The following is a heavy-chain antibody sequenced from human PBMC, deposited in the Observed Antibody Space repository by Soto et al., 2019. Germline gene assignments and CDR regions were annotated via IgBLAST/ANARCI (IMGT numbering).Heavy chain of an antibody. J-gene: IGHJ4*02. CDR1: GYTFTSYV. D-gene: IGHD2-15*01. Sequence: GASVKVSCKASGYTFTSYVISWVRQAPGQGLEWMGWISPYNGNTNYAQKLQGRVTMTTDTSTSTAYMELRSLRSDDTAVYYCARLKCGGGNCPFDYWGQETLVTVS. V-gene: IGHV1-18*01. CDR2: ISPYNGNT. CDR3: ARLKCGGGNCPFDY.